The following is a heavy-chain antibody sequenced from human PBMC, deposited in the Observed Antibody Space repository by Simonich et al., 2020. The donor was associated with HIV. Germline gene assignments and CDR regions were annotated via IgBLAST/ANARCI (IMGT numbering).Heavy chain of an antibody. CDR3: ARLTAGGLGEYFQH. J-gene: IGHJ1*01. D-gene: IGHD6-13*01. Sequence: QVQLQQWGAGLLKPSETLSLTCAVYGGSFSGYYWSWIRQPPGKGLGWIGEINHSGSTNYNPSLQRRVTISVDTSKNQFSLKLSSVTAADTAVYYCARLTAGGLGEYFQHWGQGTLVTVSS. CDR1: GGSFSGYY. CDR2: INHSGST. V-gene: IGHV4-34*01.